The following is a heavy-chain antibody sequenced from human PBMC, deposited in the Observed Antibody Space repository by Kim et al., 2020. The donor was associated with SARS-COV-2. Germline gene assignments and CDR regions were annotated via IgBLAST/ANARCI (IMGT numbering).Heavy chain of an antibody. CDR1: GYTFTSYY. J-gene: IGHJ6*02. CDR3: ARRSGSYVVDV. V-gene: IGHV1-46*01. Sequence: ASVKLSCKASGYTFTSYYIHWVRQAPGQGLEWMGIINPSGGSTSYAQNFQGRVTMTRDTSTSTVYMDLSSLGSEDTAVYYCARRSGSYVVDVWGQGTTVT. D-gene: IGHD1-26*01. CDR2: INPSGGST.